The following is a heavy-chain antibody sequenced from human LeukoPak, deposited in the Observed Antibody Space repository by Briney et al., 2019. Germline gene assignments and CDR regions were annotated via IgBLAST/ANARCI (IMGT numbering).Heavy chain of an antibody. Sequence: SQTLSLTCAVSGGSISSGGYSWSWIRQPPGKGLEWIGYIYHSGSTYYNPSLKSRVTISVDRSKNQFSLKLSSVTAADTAVYYCARGTHSIAAAGTLQRGAFDIWGQGTMVTVSS. V-gene: IGHV4-30-2*01. CDR2: IYHSGST. CDR3: ARGTHSIAAAGTLQRGAFDI. J-gene: IGHJ3*02. CDR1: GGSISSGGYS. D-gene: IGHD6-13*01.